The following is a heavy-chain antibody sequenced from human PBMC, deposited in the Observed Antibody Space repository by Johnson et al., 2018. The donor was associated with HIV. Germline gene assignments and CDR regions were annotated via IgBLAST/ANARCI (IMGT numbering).Heavy chain of an antibody. Sequence: VQLVESGGGVVRPGGSLRLSCSVSGFTFDDYGISWVRQTPGEGLEWVANIKQDGSEKYYADSVKGRFTISRDNAKNSLYLQMNSLRAEDTALYYCASRMYSGSSGGAFDIWGQGTMVTVSS. CDR1: GFTFDDYG. D-gene: IGHD1-26*01. J-gene: IGHJ3*02. CDR3: ASRMYSGSSGGAFDI. V-gene: IGHV3-7*03. CDR2: IKQDGSEK.